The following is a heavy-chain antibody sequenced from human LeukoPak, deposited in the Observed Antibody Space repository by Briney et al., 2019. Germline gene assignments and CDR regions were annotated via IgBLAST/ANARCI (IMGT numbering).Heavy chain of an antibody. CDR2: IRSKADRYAT. J-gene: IGHJ4*02. CDR3: TGHHYDYVWGSLDY. V-gene: IGHV3-73*01. D-gene: IGHD3-16*01. Sequence: GGSLRLSCAASGFTFSGSAMYWVRQASGKGLEWVGRIRSKADRYATAHVASVKGRFTISRDDSKNTAYLQMNSLKTEDTAVCYCTGHHYDYVWGSLDYWGQGTLVTVSS. CDR1: GFTFSGSA.